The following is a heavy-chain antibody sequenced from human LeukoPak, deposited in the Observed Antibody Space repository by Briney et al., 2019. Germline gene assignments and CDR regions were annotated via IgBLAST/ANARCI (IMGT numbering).Heavy chain of an antibody. J-gene: IGHJ4*02. Sequence: SETLSLTCTVSGGSISSYYWSWIRQPPGKGLEWIGYIYYSGTTNYNPSLKSRVTMSVDTSKNQFSLKLSSVTAADTAVYYCARGVYIAAAQYGYWGRGTLVTVSS. V-gene: IGHV4-59*01. CDR2: IYYSGTT. CDR3: ARGVYIAAAQYGY. D-gene: IGHD6-13*01. CDR1: GGSISSYY.